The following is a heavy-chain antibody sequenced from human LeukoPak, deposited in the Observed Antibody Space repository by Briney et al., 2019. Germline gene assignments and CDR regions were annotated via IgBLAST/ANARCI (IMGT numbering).Heavy chain of an antibody. V-gene: IGHV4-39*01. CDR2: IYYSGST. CDR1: GGSISSSSYY. D-gene: IGHD4-17*01. J-gene: IGHJ4*02. Sequence: SETLSLTCTVSGGSISSSSYYWGWIRQPPGKGLEWIGSIYYSGSTYYNPSLKSRVTISVDTSKNQFSLKLSSVTAADTAVYYCARGYGDYSDYWGLGTLVTVSS. CDR3: ARGYGDYSDY.